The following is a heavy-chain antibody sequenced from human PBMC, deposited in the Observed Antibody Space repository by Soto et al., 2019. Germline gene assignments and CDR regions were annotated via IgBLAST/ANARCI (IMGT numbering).Heavy chain of an antibody. Sequence: QVQLVESGGGVVQPGRSLRLSCAASGFTFSSYAMHWVRQAPGKGLEWVAVISYDGSNKYYADSVKGRFTISRDNSKNTLYRQMNSLRAEDTAVYSCARGAVEMATTHVFDYWGQGTLVTVSS. D-gene: IGHD5-12*01. V-gene: IGHV3-30-3*01. CDR1: GFTFSSYA. CDR3: ARGAVEMATTHVFDY. J-gene: IGHJ4*02. CDR2: ISYDGSNK.